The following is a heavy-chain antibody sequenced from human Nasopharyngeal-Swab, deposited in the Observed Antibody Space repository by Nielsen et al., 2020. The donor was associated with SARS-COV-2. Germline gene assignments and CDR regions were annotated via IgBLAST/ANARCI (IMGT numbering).Heavy chain of an antibody. J-gene: IGHJ4*02. D-gene: IGHD6-13*01. CDR2: ISAYNGNT. CDR1: GYTFTSYG. CDR3: ARVEIAAAGTGNFDY. Sequence: ASVKVSCKASGYTFTSYGISWVRQAPGQGLEWMGWISAYNGNTNYAQKLQGRVTMTTDTSTSTAYMELRSLRSDDTAVYYCARVEIAAAGTGNFDYWGQGTLVTVSS. V-gene: IGHV1-18*01.